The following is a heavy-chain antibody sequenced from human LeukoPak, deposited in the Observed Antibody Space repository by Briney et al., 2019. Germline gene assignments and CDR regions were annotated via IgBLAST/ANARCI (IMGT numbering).Heavy chain of an antibody. CDR1: GYTFTSYD. D-gene: IGHD2-15*01. V-gene: IGHV1-8*01. CDR3: ARGLGYCSGGSCYELHYYYYYMDV. CDR2: MNPNSGNT. J-gene: IGHJ6*03. Sequence: GASVKVSCKASGYTFTSYDINWVRQATGQGLEWMGWMNPNSGNTGYAQKFQGRVTMTRDTSISTAYMELSRLRSDDTAVYYCARGLGYCSGGSCYELHYYYYYMDVWGKGTTVTVSS.